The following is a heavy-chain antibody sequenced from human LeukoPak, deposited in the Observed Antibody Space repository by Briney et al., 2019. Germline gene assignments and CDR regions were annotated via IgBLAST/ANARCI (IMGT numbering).Heavy chain of an antibody. CDR2: IVVGRGNT. J-gene: IGHJ3*02. V-gene: IGHV1-58*01. D-gene: IGHD4-17*01. CDR1: GFTFTSPA. CDR3: AADEYGDVGGNDAFDI. Sequence: SVKVSCKASGFTFTSPAVQWVRHPRGQRLEWIGWIVVGRGNTNYAQTFQERVTITRSMATSRAYMELSSLRSEDRAVYYCAADEYGDVGGNDAFDIWGQGTMVTVSS.